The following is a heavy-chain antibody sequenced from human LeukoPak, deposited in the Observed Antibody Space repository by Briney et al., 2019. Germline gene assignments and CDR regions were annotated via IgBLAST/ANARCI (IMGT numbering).Heavy chain of an antibody. Sequence: ASVKVSCTASGYTFTSYGISWVRQAPGQGLEWMGWISTYNGHTNYARKVQGRVTMTTDTSTSTAYMELRSLRSDDTAVYYCAREGGRYCSGGSCYSSNGWYGGLNYWGQGALVTVSS. CDR1: GYTFTSYG. CDR2: ISTYNGHT. CDR3: AREGGRYCSGGSCYSSNGWYGGLNY. J-gene: IGHJ4*02. V-gene: IGHV1-18*01. D-gene: IGHD2-15*01.